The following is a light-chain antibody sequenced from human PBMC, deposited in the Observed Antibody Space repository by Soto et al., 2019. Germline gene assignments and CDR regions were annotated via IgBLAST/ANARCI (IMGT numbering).Light chain of an antibody. CDR3: MQALQTFSIT. CDR1: QAPRLGMGKT. V-gene: IGKV2-28*01. J-gene: IGKJ5*01. CDR2: LGS. Sequence: PPPPFPSPPEDPPPTSSSPGQAPRLGMGKTFWNGYLQNPGQSPQLLIYLGSNRASGVPDRFSGSGSGTDFTLKISRVEAEDVGVYYCMQALQTFSITFGQGTRLEIK.